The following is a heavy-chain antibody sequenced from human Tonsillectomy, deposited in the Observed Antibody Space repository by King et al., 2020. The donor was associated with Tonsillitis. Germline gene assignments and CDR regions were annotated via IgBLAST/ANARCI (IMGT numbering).Heavy chain of an antibody. J-gene: IGHJ5*02. CDR1: GGSISSYY. Sequence: VQLQESGPGLVKPSETLSLTCSVSGGSISSYYWSWIRQPPGKGLEWIGYIYHSGSTNYNPSLKSRVTISVDTSKNQFSLKLGSVTAADTAVYYCARVKAAPSGESRSWFDYNWFDPWGQGTLVTVSS. V-gene: IGHV4-59*01. D-gene: IGHD6-13*01. CDR3: ARVKAAPSGESRSWFDYNWFDP. CDR2: IYHSGST.